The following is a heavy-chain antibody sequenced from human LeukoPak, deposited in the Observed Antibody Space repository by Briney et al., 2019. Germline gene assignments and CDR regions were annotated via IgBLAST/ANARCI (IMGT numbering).Heavy chain of an antibody. D-gene: IGHD3/OR15-3a*01. Sequence: PGGSLRLSCAASGFTFSSYSMNWVRQAPGKGLEWVSSISSSSSYIYYADSLKGRFTISRDNAKNSLYLQMNSLRAEDTAVYYCARDMDYPVEYYYYYMDVWGKGTTVTDSS. CDR1: GFTFSSYS. V-gene: IGHV3-21*01. J-gene: IGHJ6*03. CDR3: ARDMDYPVEYYYYYMDV. CDR2: ISSSSSYI.